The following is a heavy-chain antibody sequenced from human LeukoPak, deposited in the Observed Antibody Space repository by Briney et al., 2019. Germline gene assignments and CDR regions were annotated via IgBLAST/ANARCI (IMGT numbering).Heavy chain of an antibody. V-gene: IGHV4-39*01. Sequence: PSETLSLTCTVSGGSISTSSYYWGWIRQPPGKGLEWIGNIHNSESTYYNPSLKSRVTMSVDTSKNQFSPKLSSVTAADTAVYYCARQVTFGYAFAYYFDYWGQGSLVTVSS. CDR1: GGSISTSSYY. CDR3: ARQVTFGYAFAYYFDY. D-gene: IGHD5-18*01. J-gene: IGHJ4*02. CDR2: IHNSEST.